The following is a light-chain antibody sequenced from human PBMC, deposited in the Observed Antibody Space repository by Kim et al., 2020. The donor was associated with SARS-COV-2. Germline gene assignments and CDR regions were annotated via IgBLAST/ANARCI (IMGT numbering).Light chain of an antibody. Sequence: GQSFTISCTGTNSDIGDYNYVSWYQQDPGKAPKLMIYEVSERPSGVPDRFSGSKSGITASLTVSGLQAEDEADYYCSSYAGSKGLIFGGGTQLTVL. CDR2: EVS. CDR3: SSYAGSKGLI. CDR1: NSDIGDYNY. V-gene: IGLV2-8*01. J-gene: IGLJ2*01.